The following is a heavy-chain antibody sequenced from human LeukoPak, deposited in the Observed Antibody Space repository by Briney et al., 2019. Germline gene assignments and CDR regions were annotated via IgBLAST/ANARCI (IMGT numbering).Heavy chain of an antibody. CDR2: ISYGETEK. V-gene: IGHV3-30*18. J-gene: IGHJ4*02. D-gene: IGHD2-15*01. Sequence: PGGSLRLSCAASGFTFSNYGMHWVRQPPGKGLEWVAFISYGETEKQYADSVKGRFAISRDDSKNTLFLQMNSLRDEDTAIYYCAKVHGWGRQLGYYFDYWGQGTLVTVSS. CDR3: AKVHGWGRQLGYYFDY. CDR1: GFTFSNYG.